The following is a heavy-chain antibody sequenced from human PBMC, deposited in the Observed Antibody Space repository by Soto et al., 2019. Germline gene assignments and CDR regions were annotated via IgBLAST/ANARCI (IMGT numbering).Heavy chain of an antibody. CDR3: AKGFRSDWYGCLDY. Sequence: GGSLRLSCVASGFTFNTYAMDWVRQTPGKGLEWVSAISGSAGSTYHADSVKGRFTISRDNSKNTLYLQMNSLRVEDTAVYYCAKGFRSDWYGCLDYWGQGTLVTVSS. D-gene: IGHD6-19*01. CDR2: ISGSAGST. CDR1: GFTFNTYA. V-gene: IGHV3-23*01. J-gene: IGHJ4*02.